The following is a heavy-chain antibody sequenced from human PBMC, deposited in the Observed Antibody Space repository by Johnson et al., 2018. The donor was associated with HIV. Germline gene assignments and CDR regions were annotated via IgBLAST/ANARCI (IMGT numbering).Heavy chain of an antibody. D-gene: IGHD3-22*01. Sequence: QVQLVESGGGLVKPGGSLRLSCAASGFTFSDYYMSWIRQAPGKGLEWVAVISYDGSNKYYADSVKGRFTISRDNSKNTLDLPMNSLRAEDTAVYYCARENSSGYHDAFVIWGQGTLGTVSS. CDR1: GFTFSDYY. CDR3: ARENSSGYHDAFVI. V-gene: IGHV3-30-3*01. J-gene: IGHJ3*02. CDR2: ISYDGSNK.